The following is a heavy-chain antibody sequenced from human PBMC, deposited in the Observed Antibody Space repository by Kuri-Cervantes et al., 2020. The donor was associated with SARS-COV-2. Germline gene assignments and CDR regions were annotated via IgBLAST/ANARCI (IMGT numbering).Heavy chain of an antibody. V-gene: IGHV1-3*01. J-gene: IGHJ4*02. D-gene: IGHD2-2*01. Sequence: ASLKVFCKGFGYTFTSYAMHWVRQAPGQRLEWMGWINAGNGNTKYSQKFQGRVTITRDTSASTAYMELSSLGSDDTAVYYCARVGCSSTSCYRAIDYWGQGTLVTVSS. CDR2: INAGNGNT. CDR3: ARVGCSSTSCYRAIDY. CDR1: GYTFTSYA.